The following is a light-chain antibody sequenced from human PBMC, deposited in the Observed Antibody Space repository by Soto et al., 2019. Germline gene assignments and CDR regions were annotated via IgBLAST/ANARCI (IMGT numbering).Light chain of an antibody. CDR3: QQYTTYSYR. CDR1: QGMGRW. J-gene: IGKJ2*03. CDR2: AAS. Sequence: DNNMTQLPRTGSSSVRDRVTTACRPSQGMGRWLAWYQQKPGRAPTLLISAASILKSGVPSRFSGTGSGTEFTLTISSLQPADFATYYCQQYTTYSYRFGQGTKVDIK. V-gene: IGKV1-5*01.